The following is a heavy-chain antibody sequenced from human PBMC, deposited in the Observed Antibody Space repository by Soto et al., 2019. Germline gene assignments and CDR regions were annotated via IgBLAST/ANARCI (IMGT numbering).Heavy chain of an antibody. D-gene: IGHD3-22*01. Sequence: GASVKVSCKASGYTFTSYAMHWVRQAPGQRLEWMGWINAGNGNTKYSQKFQGRVTITRDTSASTAYMELSSLRSEDTAVYYCARDIVHGKWLLEDPSDYWGQGTLVTVSS. J-gene: IGHJ4*02. V-gene: IGHV1-3*01. CDR1: GYTFTSYA. CDR3: ARDIVHGKWLLEDPSDY. CDR2: INAGNGNT.